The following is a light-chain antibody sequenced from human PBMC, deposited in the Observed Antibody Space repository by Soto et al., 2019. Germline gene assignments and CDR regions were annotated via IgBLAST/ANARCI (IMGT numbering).Light chain of an antibody. CDR3: QQYGDLPPT. CDR1: QRVSSN. J-gene: IGKJ1*01. V-gene: IGKV3-20*01. CDR2: GAS. Sequence: EIVMTQSPVTLSVSPWERATLSCRASQRVSSNVAWYQQKPGQAPRLLIYGASSRAAGIPDRFSGSGSGTDFTLTISRLEPEDFVVYHCQQYGDLPPTFGQGTKVDIK.